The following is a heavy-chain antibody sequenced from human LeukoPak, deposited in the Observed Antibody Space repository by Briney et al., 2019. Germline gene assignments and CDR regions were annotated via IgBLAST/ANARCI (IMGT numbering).Heavy chain of an antibody. V-gene: IGHV4-39*02. D-gene: IGHD2-2*01. CDR2: IYYSGST. J-gene: IGHJ5*02. CDR1: GGSISSSSNY. Sequence: SETLSLTGTVSGGSISSSSNYWGWIRQPAGKGLEWIRSIYYSGSTYYNPSLKSRVTISVDTSKNQFSLKLSSVTAADTAVYYCARDIVVVPAAIEGNNWFDPWGQGPLVTVSS. CDR3: ARDIVVVPAAIEGNNWFDP.